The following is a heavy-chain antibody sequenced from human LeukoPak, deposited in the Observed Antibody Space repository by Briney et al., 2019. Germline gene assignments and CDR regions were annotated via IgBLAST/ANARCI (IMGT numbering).Heavy chain of an antibody. J-gene: IGHJ4*02. V-gene: IGHV3-23*01. Sequence: SGRSLRLSCAASGFTFSSYAISWVRRAPGKGLEWLAAISGSGGSTYYADSVKGRFTISRDNSKNTLYLQMNSLRAEDTAVYYCAKDTMERSSSWPSDYWGQGILVTVSS. CDR3: AKDTMERSSSWPSDY. D-gene: IGHD6-13*01. CDR1: GFTFSSYA. CDR2: ISGSGGST.